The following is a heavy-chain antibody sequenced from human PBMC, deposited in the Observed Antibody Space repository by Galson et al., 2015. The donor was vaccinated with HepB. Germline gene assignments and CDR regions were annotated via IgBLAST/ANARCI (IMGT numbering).Heavy chain of an antibody. CDR3: ARDQGSSWYPGVDY. D-gene: IGHD6-13*01. V-gene: IGHV3-11*04. CDR1: GFTFSDYY. Sequence: SLRLSCAASGFTFSDYYMSWIRQAPGKGLEWVSYISSSSSTIYYADSVKGRFTISRDNAKNSLYLQMNSLRDEDTAVYYCARDQGSSWYPGVDYWGQGTLVTVSS. J-gene: IGHJ4*02. CDR2: ISSSSSTI.